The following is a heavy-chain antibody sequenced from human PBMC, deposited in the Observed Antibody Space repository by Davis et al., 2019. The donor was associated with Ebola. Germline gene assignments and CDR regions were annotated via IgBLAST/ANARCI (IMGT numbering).Heavy chain of an antibody. CDR3: ARDWSNVLES. CDR2: IFPNTGGT. J-gene: IGHJ4*02. V-gene: IGHV1-2*06. Sequence: AASVKVSCKASGYTFTGYYIHWVRQAPGQGLEWMGRIFPNTGGTNYAQKFHGRVTMTGDASITTAYMELSSLTSDDTAIYYCARDWSNVLESWGQGTLVTVSS. CDR1: GYTFTGYY. D-gene: IGHD3-3*01.